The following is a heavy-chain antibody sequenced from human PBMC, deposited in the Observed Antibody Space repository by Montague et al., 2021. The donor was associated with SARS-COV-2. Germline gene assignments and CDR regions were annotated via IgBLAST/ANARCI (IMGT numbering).Heavy chain of an antibody. D-gene: IGHD1-26*01. CDR2: ISYDGSNK. Sequence: SLRLSCAASGFTFSSYAMHRVRQAPGKGLEWVAVISYDGSNKYYADSVKGRFTISRDNSKNTLYLQMNSLRAEDTAVYYCAMELVGAIDYWGQGTLVTVSS. V-gene: IGHV3-30*04. J-gene: IGHJ4*02. CDR3: AMELVGAIDY. CDR1: GFTFSSYA.